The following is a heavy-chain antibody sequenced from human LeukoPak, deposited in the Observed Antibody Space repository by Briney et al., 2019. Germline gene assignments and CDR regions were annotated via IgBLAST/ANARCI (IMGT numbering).Heavy chain of an antibody. CDR1: GFTFSSYS. CDR2: ISSSSSYI. Sequence: GGSLRLSCAASGFTFSSYSMNWVRQAPGKGLEWVSSISSSSSYIYYADSVKGRFTTSRDSSKNTLYLQMNSLRAEDTAVYYCAKDDLSSSWYCPFDSWGQGTLVTVSS. V-gene: IGHV3-21*04. D-gene: IGHD6-13*01. CDR3: AKDDLSSSWYCPFDS. J-gene: IGHJ4*02.